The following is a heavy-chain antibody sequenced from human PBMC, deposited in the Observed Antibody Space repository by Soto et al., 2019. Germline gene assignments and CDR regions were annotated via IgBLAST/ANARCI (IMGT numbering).Heavy chain of an antibody. J-gene: IGHJ6*02. Sequence: QVQLVESGGGVVQPGRSLRLACAASGFIFNPYAMHWVRQAPGKGLEWVAVISSDGSERHYADSVTGRFIISRDNSKNTLYLQMNSLREEDTAVYFCAKDGRRVEAVYYYYGMEIWGHGTAVTVSS. CDR2: ISSDGSER. D-gene: IGHD2-15*01. CDR3: AKDGRRVEAVYYYYGMEI. V-gene: IGHV3-30*18. CDR1: GFIFNPYA.